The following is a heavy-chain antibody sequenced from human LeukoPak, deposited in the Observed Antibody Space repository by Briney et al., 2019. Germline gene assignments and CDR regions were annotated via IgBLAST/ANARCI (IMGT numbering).Heavy chain of an antibody. CDR3: AKGYDSSGYYLDQ. V-gene: IGHV3-30*02. J-gene: IGHJ4*02. Sequence: GGSLRPSCAASGFSFSSYGMHWVRQAPGKGLEWVAYMRSDGSTKYYADSVKGRFTISRDNSKNTLYLQMNSLRPEDTAVYYCAKGYDSSGYYLDQWGQGTLVTVSP. CDR2: MRSDGSTK. D-gene: IGHD3-22*01. CDR1: GFSFSSYG.